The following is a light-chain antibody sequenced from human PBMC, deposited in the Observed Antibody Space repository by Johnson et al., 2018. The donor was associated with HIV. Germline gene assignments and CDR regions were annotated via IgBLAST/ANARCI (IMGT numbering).Light chain of an antibody. J-gene: IGLJ1*01. CDR1: SSNIGNNY. Sequence: QSVLTQPPSVSAAPGQKVTISCSGSSSNIGNNYVSWYQQLPGTAPKLLIYENNKRPSGIPDRFSGSNSGTSATLGITGLQTGAEADYYCGTWDSTFYVFGTGTKVTVL. CDR3: GTWDSTFYV. V-gene: IGLV1-51*02. CDR2: ENN.